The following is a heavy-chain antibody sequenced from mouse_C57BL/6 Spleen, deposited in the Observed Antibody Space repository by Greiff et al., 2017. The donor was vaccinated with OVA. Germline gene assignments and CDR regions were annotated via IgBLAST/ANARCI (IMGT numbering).Heavy chain of an antibody. CDR2: IYPGDGDT. CDR3: ARGGTYGYDWYFDV. J-gene: IGHJ1*03. V-gene: IGHV1-82*01. Sequence: VQLQQSGPELVKPGASVKISCKASGYAFSSSWMNWVKQRPGKGLEWIGRIYPGDGDTNYNGKFKGKATLTADKSSSTAYMQLSSLTSEDSAVYFCARGGTYGYDWYFDVWGTGTTVTVSS. D-gene: IGHD2-2*01. CDR1: GYAFSSSW.